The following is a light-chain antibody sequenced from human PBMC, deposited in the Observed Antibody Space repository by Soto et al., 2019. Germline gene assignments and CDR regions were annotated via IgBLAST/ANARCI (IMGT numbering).Light chain of an antibody. CDR3: FSKISGFVYG. J-gene: IGLJ1*01. Sequence: QSALAQPASVSGSFGQSITISCSGPNTDLGVYGYVSWYQHHPGKAPKVLIYDVNNRPSGISDRFSGSKSGDTASLTISGLQAEDEADYFCFSKISGFVYGFGTGTKLTVL. V-gene: IGLV2-14*01. CDR2: DVN. CDR1: NTDLGVYGY.